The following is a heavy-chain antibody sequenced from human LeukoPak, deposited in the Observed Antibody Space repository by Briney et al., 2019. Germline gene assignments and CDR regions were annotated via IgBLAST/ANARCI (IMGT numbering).Heavy chain of an antibody. CDR2: IYYSGST. V-gene: IGHV4-59*01. D-gene: IGHD3-10*01. CDR3: ARDSGFGELYYFDY. J-gene: IGHJ4*02. CDR1: GGSISSYY. Sequence: SETLSFTCTVSGGSISSYYWSWIRQPPGKGLEWIGYIYYSGSTNYNPSLKSRVTISVDTSKNQFSLKLSSVTAADTAVYYCARDSGFGELYYFDYWGQGTLVTVSS.